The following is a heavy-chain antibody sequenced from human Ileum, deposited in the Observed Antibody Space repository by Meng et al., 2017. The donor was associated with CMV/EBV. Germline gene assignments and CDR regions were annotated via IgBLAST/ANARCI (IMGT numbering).Heavy chain of an antibody. CDR1: GGSISTYY. J-gene: IGHJ4*02. CDR3: AREENTVNQFEY. CDR2: INAGGRT. V-gene: IGHV4-4*07. Sequence: VHVRGSGPGMGSPSETLSLTCAVSGGSISTYYWTCVRQPAGKGLEWIGCINAGGRTYDNPSLKSRVTMSVDTSKNQFSLKVTSVTAADTAVYYCAREENTVNQFEYWGQGTLVTVSS. D-gene: IGHD4-17*01.